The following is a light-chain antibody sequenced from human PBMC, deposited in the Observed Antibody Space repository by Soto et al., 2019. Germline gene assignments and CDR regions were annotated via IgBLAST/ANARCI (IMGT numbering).Light chain of an antibody. CDR3: QQYNNWWT. CDR1: QGISNY. V-gene: IGKV1-27*01. CDR2: AAS. J-gene: IGKJ1*01. Sequence: DIQMTQSPSSLSASVGNRVSITCRASQGISNYLAWYQQKPGKVPKVLIYAASTLQPGVPSRFSGSGSGTDFTLTISSLQSEDFAVYYCQQYNNWWTFGQGTKVDIK.